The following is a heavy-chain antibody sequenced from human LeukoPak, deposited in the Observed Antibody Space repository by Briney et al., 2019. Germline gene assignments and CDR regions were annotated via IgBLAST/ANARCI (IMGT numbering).Heavy chain of an antibody. Sequence: GGSLRLSCAASGFTFSSYAMSWVRQAPGRGLEWVSAISGSGGSTYYADSVKGRFTISRDNSKNTLYLQMNSLRAEDTAVYYCAKGGAIVLMVYAIGWGQGTLVTVSS. CDR2: ISGSGGST. D-gene: IGHD2-8*01. CDR1: GFTFSSYA. J-gene: IGHJ4*02. CDR3: AKGGAIVLMVYAIG. V-gene: IGHV3-23*01.